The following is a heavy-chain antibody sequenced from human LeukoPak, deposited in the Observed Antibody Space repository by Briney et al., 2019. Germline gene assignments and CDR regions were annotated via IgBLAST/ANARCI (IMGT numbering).Heavy chain of an antibody. CDR2: IKNKANSYST. CDR1: GFTFSDHY. CDR3: TRVRLGAATRYFDY. V-gene: IGHV3-72*01. J-gene: IGHJ4*02. Sequence: PGGSLRLSCAAPGFTFSDHYMDWVRLAPGKGLEWVGRIKNKANSYSTEYAASVKGRFTISRDDSKNSLYLQMNSLRSEDTALYYCTRVRLGAATRYFDYWGQGTLVTVSS. D-gene: IGHD1-26*01.